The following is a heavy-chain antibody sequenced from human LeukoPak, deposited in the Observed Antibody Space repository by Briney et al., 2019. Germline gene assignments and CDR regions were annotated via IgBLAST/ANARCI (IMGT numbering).Heavy chain of an antibody. CDR2: MNPNSGNT. V-gene: IGHV1-8*01. CDR1: GYTFTSYG. Sequence: ASVKVSCKASGYTFTSYGINWVRQATGQGLEWMGWMNPNSGNTGYAQKFQGRVTMTRNTSISTAYMELSSLRSEDTAVYYCARGWRHSGYQIDEYFQHWGQGTLVTVSS. D-gene: IGHD5-12*01. J-gene: IGHJ1*01. CDR3: ARGWRHSGYQIDEYFQH.